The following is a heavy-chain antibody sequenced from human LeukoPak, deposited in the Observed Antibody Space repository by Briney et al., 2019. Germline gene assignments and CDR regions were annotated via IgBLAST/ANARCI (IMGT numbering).Heavy chain of an antibody. CDR1: GYTFNIYW. CDR2: IYSSDSDI. Sequence: RGESLKISCKGSGYTFNIYWIGWVRQMPGKGLEWMGIIYSSDSDIRYSPSFQDQVTISADKSISTAYLQWSGLKASDTAMFYWASQVFGGPSGGGPLDYWGQGTLVTVSS. J-gene: IGHJ4*02. V-gene: IGHV5-51*01. D-gene: IGHD3-10*01. CDR3: ASQVFGGPSGGGPLDY.